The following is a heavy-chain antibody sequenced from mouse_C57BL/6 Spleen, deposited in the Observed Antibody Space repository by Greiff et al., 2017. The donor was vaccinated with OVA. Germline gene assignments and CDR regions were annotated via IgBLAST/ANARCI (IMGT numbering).Heavy chain of an antibody. CDR2: INYDGSST. Sequence: EVKVEESEGGLVQPGSSMKLSCTASGFTFSDYYMAWVRQVPEKGLEWVANINYDGSSTYYLDSLKSRFIISRDNAKNILYLQMSSLKSEDTATYYCAREGYYYGSSYVWYFDVWGTGTTVTVSS. CDR1: GFTFSDYY. CDR3: AREGYYYGSSYVWYFDV. J-gene: IGHJ1*03. V-gene: IGHV5-16*01. D-gene: IGHD1-1*01.